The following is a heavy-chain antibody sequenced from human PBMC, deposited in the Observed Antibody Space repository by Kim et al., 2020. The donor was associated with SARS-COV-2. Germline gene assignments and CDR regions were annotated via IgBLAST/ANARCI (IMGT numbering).Heavy chain of an antibody. CDR1: GLSFDDSA. CDR2: ISYDGRNK. J-gene: IGHJ6*02. CDR3: ARGNYYESVSLSDYYNRMDV. D-gene: IGHD3-10*01. V-gene: IGHV3-30-3*01. Sequence: GGSLRLSCAASGLSFDDSAMNWVRQAPGKGLEWVAVISYDGRNKEYADSVKGRFSISRDNPKSTLSLQMNSLRVEDTAVYYCARGNYYESVSLSDYYNRMDVWGQGTTVTVSS.